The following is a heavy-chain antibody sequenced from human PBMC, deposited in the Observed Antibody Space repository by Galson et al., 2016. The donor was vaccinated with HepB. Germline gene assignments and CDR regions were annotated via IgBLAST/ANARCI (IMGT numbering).Heavy chain of an antibody. CDR2: ISYGGGDK. D-gene: IGHD6-13*01. V-gene: IGHV3-30*18. Sequence: SLRLSCAASGFTFSNFAMHWVRQAPGKGLEWVADISYGGGDKYYADSVKGRLTISRDNSQNTLYLQMNSLRPEDTAIYYCAKDRWGRTAAGTGMDSWGQGTLVTVSS. CDR3: AKDRWGRTAAGTGMDS. CDR1: GFTFSNFA. J-gene: IGHJ4*02.